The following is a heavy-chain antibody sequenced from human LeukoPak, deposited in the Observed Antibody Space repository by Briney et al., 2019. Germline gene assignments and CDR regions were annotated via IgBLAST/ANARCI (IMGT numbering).Heavy chain of an antibody. D-gene: IGHD2-15*01. Sequence: SQTLSLTCAVPGRFISSGGYSWSWIRQPPGKGLEWIGYIYHIGSTYYNPSLNSRVTISVDRSKNQFSLKLSSVTAADAAVYYWGRRHQDRYDYFDYWGQGTLVTVSS. CDR1: GRFISSGGYS. CDR2: IYHIGST. J-gene: IGHJ4*02. V-gene: IGHV4-30-2*01. CDR3: GRRHQDRYDYFDY.